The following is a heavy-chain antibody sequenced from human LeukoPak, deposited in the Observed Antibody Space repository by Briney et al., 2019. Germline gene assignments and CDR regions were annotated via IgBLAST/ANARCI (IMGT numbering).Heavy chain of an antibody. V-gene: IGHV3-23*01. CDR2: INGSGDAT. D-gene: IGHD2-21*01. CDR1: GFIFSHYT. CDR3: AKSDCGSDGCKLLNY. Sequence: GGSLRLSCAASGFIFSHYTMTWVRQAPGKGLEWVSSINGSGDATTYADSVMGRFTISRDNSKNTVSLQMNSLRAEDTAVYYCAKSDCGSDGCKLLNYWGQGTQVTASS. J-gene: IGHJ4*02.